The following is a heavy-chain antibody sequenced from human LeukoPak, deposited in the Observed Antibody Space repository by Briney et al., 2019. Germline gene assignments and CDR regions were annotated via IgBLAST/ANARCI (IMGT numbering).Heavy chain of an antibody. CDR2: IIPIFGTA. CDR1: GGTFSSYA. Sequence: ASVKVSCKASGGTFSSYAISWVRQAPGQGLEWMGGIIPIFGTANYAQKFQGRVTTTADKSTSTAYMELSSLRSEDTAVYYCARGPLRYFDWLLPPGGFDYWGQGTLVTVSS. J-gene: IGHJ4*02. V-gene: IGHV1-69*06. CDR3: ARGPLRYFDWLLPPGGFDY. D-gene: IGHD3-9*01.